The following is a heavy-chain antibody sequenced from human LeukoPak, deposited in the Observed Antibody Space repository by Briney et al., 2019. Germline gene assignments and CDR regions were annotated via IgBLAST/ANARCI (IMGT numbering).Heavy chain of an antibody. CDR2: ISYDGSNK. V-gene: IGHV3-30-3*01. CDR1: GFTFSSYA. CDR3: ASSSWYRDYYYYGMDV. D-gene: IGHD6-13*01. Sequence: GRSLRLSCAASGFTFSSYAMHWVRQAPGKGLEWVAVISYDGSNKYYADSVKGRLTISRDNSKNTLYLQMNSLRAEDTAVYYCASSSWYRDYYYYGMDVWGQGTTVTVSS. J-gene: IGHJ6*02.